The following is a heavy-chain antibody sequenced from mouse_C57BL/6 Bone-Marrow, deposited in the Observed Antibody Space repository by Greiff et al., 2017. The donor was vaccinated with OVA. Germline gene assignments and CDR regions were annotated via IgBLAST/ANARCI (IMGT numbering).Heavy chain of an antibody. V-gene: IGHV1-7*01. CDR3: ATGQLRLRTWFAY. CDR1: GYTFTSYW. J-gene: IGHJ3*01. Sequence: VQRVESGAELAKPGASVKLSCKASGYTFTSYWMHWVKQRPGQGLEWIGYINPSSGYTKYNQKFKDKATLTADKSSSTAYMQLSSLTYEDSAVYYCATGQLRLRTWFAYWGQGTLVTVSA. D-gene: IGHD3-2*02. CDR2: INPSSGYT.